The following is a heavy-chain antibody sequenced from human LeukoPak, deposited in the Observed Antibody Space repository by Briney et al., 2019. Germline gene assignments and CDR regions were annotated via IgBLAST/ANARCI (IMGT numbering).Heavy chain of an antibody. V-gene: IGHV3-30*02. Sequence: GGSLRLSCAASGFTFSSYGMHWVRQAPGKGLEWVAFIRYDGSNKYYADSVKGRFTISRDNSKNTLYLQMNSLRAEDTAVYYCAKDREMYFYDSSGYRDAFHIWGQGTKVTVS. J-gene: IGHJ3*02. CDR3: AKDREMYFYDSSGYRDAFHI. CDR2: IRYDGSNK. CDR1: GFTFSSYG. D-gene: IGHD3-22*01.